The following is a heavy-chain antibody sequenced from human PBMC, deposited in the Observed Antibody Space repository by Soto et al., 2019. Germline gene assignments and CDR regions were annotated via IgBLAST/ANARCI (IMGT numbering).Heavy chain of an antibody. Sequence: QVHLVESGGGVVQPGRSLRLSCAASGLTFSNYAMHWVCQAPGKGLEWVAFISYDGTNRCYPDSVKGRFTISRDNSKNTLYLQMNSLKTEDTAVYYCATESSSTVTTGGGGSAKDYWGQGTLVTVSS. CDR2: ISYDGTNR. J-gene: IGHJ4*02. V-gene: IGHV3-30-3*01. CDR3: ATESSSTVTTGGGGSAKDY. D-gene: IGHD4-17*01. CDR1: GLTFSNYA.